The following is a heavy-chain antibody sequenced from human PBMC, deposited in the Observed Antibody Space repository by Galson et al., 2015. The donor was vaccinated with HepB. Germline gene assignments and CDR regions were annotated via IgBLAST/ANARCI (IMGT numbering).Heavy chain of an antibody. D-gene: IGHD5-18*01. CDR3: AKDRGALRGWIQLWFHYYGMDV. Sequence: SLRLSCAASGFTFSSYAMSWVRQAPGKGLEWVSAISGSGGSTYYADSVKGRFTISRDNSKNTLYLQMNSLRAEDTAVYYCAKDRGALRGWIQLWFHYYGMDVWGQGTTVTVSS. CDR2: ISGSGGST. CDR1: GFTFSSYA. J-gene: IGHJ6*02. V-gene: IGHV3-23*01.